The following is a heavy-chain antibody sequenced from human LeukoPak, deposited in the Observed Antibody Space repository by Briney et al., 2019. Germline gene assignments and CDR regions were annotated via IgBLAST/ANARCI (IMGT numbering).Heavy chain of an antibody. CDR3: VEDVVVVVAAKPGI. CDR2: ISGSGDST. J-gene: IGHJ4*02. Sequence: GGSLRLSCAASGFTFSNYAISWVRQAPGKGLQWVTSISGSGDSTYYADSVKGRFTISRDNSKNTLYLQMNNLRADDTAVYYCVEDVVVVVAAKPGIWGQGTLVTVSS. V-gene: IGHV3-23*01. D-gene: IGHD2-15*01. CDR1: GFTFSNYA.